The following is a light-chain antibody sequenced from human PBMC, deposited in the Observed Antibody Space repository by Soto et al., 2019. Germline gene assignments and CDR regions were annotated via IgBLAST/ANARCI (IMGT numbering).Light chain of an antibody. CDR3: SSYTSSSTWA. J-gene: IGLJ3*02. Sequence: QSVLTQSASVSGSPGQSITISCTGTSSDIGGYNHVSWYQQHPGKAPKLMIYEVSNRPSGVSNRFSGSKSGNTASLTISGLQGEDEADYYCSSYTSSSTWAFGGGTQLTVL. V-gene: IGLV2-14*01. CDR1: SSDIGGYNH. CDR2: EVS.